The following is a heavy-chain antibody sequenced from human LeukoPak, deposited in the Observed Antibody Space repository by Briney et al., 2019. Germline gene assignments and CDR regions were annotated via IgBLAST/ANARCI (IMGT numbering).Heavy chain of an antibody. CDR3: ARVPNDYYDILTGYYSYYFDY. V-gene: IGHV1-3*01. CDR2: INAGNGNT. Sequence: ASVKVSCKASGYTFTSYAMHWVRQAPGQRLEWMGWINAGNGNTNYAQKLQGRVTMTTDTSTSTAYMELRSLRSDDTAVYYCARVPNDYYDILTGYYSYYFDYWGQGTLVTVSS. D-gene: IGHD3-9*01. CDR1: GYTFTSYA. J-gene: IGHJ4*02.